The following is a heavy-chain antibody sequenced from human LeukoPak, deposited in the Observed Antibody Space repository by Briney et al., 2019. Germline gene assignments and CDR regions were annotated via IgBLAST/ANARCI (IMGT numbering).Heavy chain of an antibody. CDR1: GYTFTSYG. D-gene: IGHD6-19*01. V-gene: IGHV1-18*01. CDR2: ISAYNGNT. CDR3: ARDPALGYTSGWYNWFDP. Sequence: ASVKVSCKASGYTFTSYGISWVRRVPGQGLEWMGWISAYNGNTNYAQKLQGRVTMTTDTSTSTAYMELRSLRSDDTAVYYCARDPALGYTSGWYNWFDPWGQGTLVTVSS. J-gene: IGHJ5*02.